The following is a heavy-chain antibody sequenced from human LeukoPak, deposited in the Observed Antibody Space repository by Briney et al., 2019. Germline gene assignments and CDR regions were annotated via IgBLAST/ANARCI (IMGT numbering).Heavy chain of an antibody. CDR3: AKDSDYGGNSGRFDY. D-gene: IGHD4-17*01. CDR2: ISGSGGST. Sequence: PGGSLRLSCAASGFTFSSYAMSWVRQAPGKGLEWVSAISGSGGSTYYADSVKGRFTISRDNSKNTLYLQMNSLRAEDTAVYYCAKDSDYGGNSGRFDYWGQGTLVTVSS. V-gene: IGHV3-23*01. CDR1: GFTFSSYA. J-gene: IGHJ4*02.